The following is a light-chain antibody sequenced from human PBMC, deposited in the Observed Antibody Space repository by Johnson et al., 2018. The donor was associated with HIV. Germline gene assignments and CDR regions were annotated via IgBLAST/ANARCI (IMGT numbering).Light chain of an antibody. CDR2: DNN. J-gene: IGLJ1*01. V-gene: IGLV1-51*01. CDR1: SSNIGNNY. Sequence: QSVLSQPPSVSAAPGQKITVSCSGSSSNIGNNYVSWYQQLPGTAPKLLIYDNNKRPSGIPDRFSGSKSGTSATLGITGLQTGDEADYYCGTGDSSLSAEVLGTGTTVTVL. CDR3: GTGDSSLSAEV.